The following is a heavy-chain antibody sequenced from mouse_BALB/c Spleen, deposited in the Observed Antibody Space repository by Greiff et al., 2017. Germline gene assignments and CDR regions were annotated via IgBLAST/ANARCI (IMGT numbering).Heavy chain of an antibody. CDR1: GYTFTSYW. J-gene: IGHJ1*01. Sequence: QVQLQQPGADLVKPGASVKLSCEASGYTFTSYWMHWVKQSPGQGLEWIGEISTSNGRTNYNETFKSKATLTVDKSSSTAYMHLSSLTSEDSAVYYCARCSSAGTGYWYFDVWGAGTTVTVSA. CDR2: ISTSNGRT. CDR3: ARCSSAGTGYWYFDV. V-gene: IGHV1S81*02. D-gene: IGHD3-3*01.